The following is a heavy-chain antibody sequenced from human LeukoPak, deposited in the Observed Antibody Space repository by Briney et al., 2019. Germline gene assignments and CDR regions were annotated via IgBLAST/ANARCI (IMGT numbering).Heavy chain of an antibody. CDR1: GASFNTDDQY. Sequence: SETLSLTCTVSGASFNTDDQYWNWIRQRPGKGLEWIGSIHPSGMLYNNPSLESRVTMSRDTSKNQFCLNLTSVTAADTAVYFCSRGLDSRKLGYWGQGILVTVSS. J-gene: IGHJ4*02. CDR3: SRGLDSRKLGY. CDR2: IHPSGML. V-gene: IGHV4-31*03. D-gene: IGHD3-22*01.